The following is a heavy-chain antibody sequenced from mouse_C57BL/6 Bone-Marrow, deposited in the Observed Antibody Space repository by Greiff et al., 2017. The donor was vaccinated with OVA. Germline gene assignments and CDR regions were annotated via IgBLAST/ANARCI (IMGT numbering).Heavy chain of an antibody. J-gene: IGHJ1*03. D-gene: IGHD2-4*01. CDR3: ARRLYYDYDWTAHWYFDV. Sequence: QVQLQQSGAELVRPGTSVKMSCKASGYTFTNYWIGWAKQRPGHGLEWIGDIYPGGGYTNYNEKFKGKATLTADKSSSTAYMQFSSLTSEDSSIYYCARRLYYDYDWTAHWYFDVWGTGTTVTVSS. CDR1: GYTFTNYW. CDR2: IYPGGGYT. V-gene: IGHV1-63*01.